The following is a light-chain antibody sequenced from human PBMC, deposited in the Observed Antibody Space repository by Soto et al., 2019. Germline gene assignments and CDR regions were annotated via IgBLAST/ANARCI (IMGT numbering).Light chain of an antibody. CDR1: SSDVGGDNY. Sequence: QSALTQPPSASGSPGQSVTISCTGTSSDVGGDNYVSWYQQHPGKAPKLMIYAVTKRPSGVPDRFSGSKSGNTASLTVSGLQVEDEADYYCSSLKVFGGGTQLTVL. J-gene: IGLJ2*01. V-gene: IGLV2-8*01. CDR2: AVT. CDR3: SSLKV.